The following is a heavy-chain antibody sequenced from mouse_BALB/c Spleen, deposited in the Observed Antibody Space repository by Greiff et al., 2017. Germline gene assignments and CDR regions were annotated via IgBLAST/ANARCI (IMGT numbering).Heavy chain of an antibody. J-gene: IGHJ2*01. Sequence: EVQLVESGGGLVQPGGSRKLSCAASGFTFSSFGMHWVRQAPEKGLEWVAYISSGSSTIYYADTVKGRFTISRDNPKNTLFLQMTSLRSEDTAMYYCARGGTTAKGFDYWGQGTTLTVSS. CDR3: ARGGTTAKGFDY. V-gene: IGHV5-17*02. D-gene: IGHD1-2*01. CDR2: ISSGSSTI. CDR1: GFTFSSFG.